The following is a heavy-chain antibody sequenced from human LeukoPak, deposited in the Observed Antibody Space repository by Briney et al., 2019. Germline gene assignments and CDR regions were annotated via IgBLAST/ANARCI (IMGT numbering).Heavy chain of an antibody. D-gene: IGHD2-2*01. CDR2: ISAYNGNT. V-gene: IGHV1-18*01. Sequence: ATVKVSCKASGCTFTSYGISWVRQAPGQGLEWMGWISAYNGNTNYAQKLQGRVTMTTDTSTSTAYMELRSLRSDDTAVYYCARTIRVVPNDYWGQGTLVTVSS. CDR1: GCTFTSYG. CDR3: ARTIRVVPNDY. J-gene: IGHJ4*02.